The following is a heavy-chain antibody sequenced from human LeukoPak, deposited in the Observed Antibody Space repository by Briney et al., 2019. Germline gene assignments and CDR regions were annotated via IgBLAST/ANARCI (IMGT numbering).Heavy chain of an antibody. V-gene: IGHV3-23*01. D-gene: IGHD3-3*01. CDR1: GFTFSRYA. CDR3: AKDRSSWYYPFDS. J-gene: IGHJ4*02. CDR2: VSGGGHNT. Sequence: GALRLSLVASGFTFSRYAISWVRPAPGKGLGWGSVVSGGGHNTYYADSVKGRFTMSRDNSKRTVYLQMNRLRAEDTAVYYCAKDRSSWYYPFDSWGQGTLVTVSS.